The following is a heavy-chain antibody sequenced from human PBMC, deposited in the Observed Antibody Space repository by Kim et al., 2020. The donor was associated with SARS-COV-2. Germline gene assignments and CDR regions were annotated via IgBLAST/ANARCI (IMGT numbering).Heavy chain of an antibody. V-gene: IGHV1-46*01. J-gene: IGHJ6*02. D-gene: IGHD6-13*01. CDR2: INPSGGST. CDR3: ARAGPSSWNYYYYGMDV. Sequence: ASVKVSCKASGYTFTSYYMHWVRQAPGQGLEWMGIINPSGGSTSYAQKFQGRVTMTRDTSTSTVYMELSSLRSEDTAVYYCARAGPSSWNYYYYGMDVWGQGTTVTVSS. CDR1: GYTFTSYY.